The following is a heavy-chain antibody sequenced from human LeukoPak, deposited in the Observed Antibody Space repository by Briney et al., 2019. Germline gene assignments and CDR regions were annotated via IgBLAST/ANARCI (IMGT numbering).Heavy chain of an antibody. CDR2: IYYSGST. CDR1: GGSISSYY. D-gene: IGHD2-8*01. V-gene: IGHV4-59*12. J-gene: IGHJ4*02. CDR3: ARLYGLFDY. Sequence: PSETLSLTCTVSGGSISSYYWSWIRQPPGKGLEWIGYIYYSGSTNYNPSLKSRVTISVDTSKNQFSLKLSSVTAADTAVYYCARLYGLFDYWGQGTLVTVSS.